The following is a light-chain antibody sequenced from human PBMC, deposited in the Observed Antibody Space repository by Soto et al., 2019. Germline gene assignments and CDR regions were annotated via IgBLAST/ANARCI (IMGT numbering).Light chain of an antibody. V-gene: IGKV1-5*03. J-gene: IGKJ1*01. CDR3: QQYNKWPPET. Sequence: IQMTQFPSSLSASVGDRVTITCRASQTISSWLAWYQQKPGKAPKLLIYKASTLKSGVPSRFSGSGSGTEFTLTISSLQSEDFAVYYCQQYNKWPPETFGQGTKVDIK. CDR2: KAS. CDR1: QTISSW.